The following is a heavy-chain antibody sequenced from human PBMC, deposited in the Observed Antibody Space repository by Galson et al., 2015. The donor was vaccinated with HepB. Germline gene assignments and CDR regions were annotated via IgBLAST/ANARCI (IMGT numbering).Heavy chain of an antibody. V-gene: IGHV3-23*01. CDR1: GFTFSSYA. J-gene: IGHJ2*01. CDR2: ISGSGGST. D-gene: IGHD3-10*01. Sequence: SLRLSCAASGFTFSSYAMSWVRQAPGKGLEWVSAISGSGGSTYYADSVKGRFTISRDNSKNTLYLQMNSLRAEDTAVYYCAKGGWFGELLNYWYFDLWGRGTLVTVSS. CDR3: AKGGWFGELLNYWYFDL.